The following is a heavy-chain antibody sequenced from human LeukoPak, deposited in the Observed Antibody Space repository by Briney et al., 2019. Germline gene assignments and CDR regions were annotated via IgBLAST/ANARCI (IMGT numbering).Heavy chain of an antibody. V-gene: IGHV1-18*01. J-gene: IGHJ6*03. CDR2: ISAYNGNT. Sequence: ASAKVSCKASGYTFTSYGISWVRQAPGQGLEWMGWISAYNGNTNYAQKLQGRVTMTTDTSTSTAYMELRSLRSDDTAVYYCARDRRTVTTYYYYYMDVWGKGTTVTVSS. CDR1: GYTFTSYG. CDR3: ARDRRTVTTYYYYYMDV. D-gene: IGHD4-11*01.